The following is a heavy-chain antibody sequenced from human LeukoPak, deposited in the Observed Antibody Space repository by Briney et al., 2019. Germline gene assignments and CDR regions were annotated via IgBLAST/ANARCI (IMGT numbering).Heavy chain of an antibody. CDR2: IYSSGST. CDR3: ARASYSYDINGWVPFDY. Sequence: SEILSLTCTVSGGSISSNYWSWIRQPPGKGLEWIGYIYSSGSTNYNPSLKSRVTISVDTSKNQFSLNLSSVTAADTAVYYCARASYSYDINGWVPFDYWGQGTLVTVSS. CDR1: GGSISSNY. D-gene: IGHD3-22*01. V-gene: IGHV4-59*01. J-gene: IGHJ4*02.